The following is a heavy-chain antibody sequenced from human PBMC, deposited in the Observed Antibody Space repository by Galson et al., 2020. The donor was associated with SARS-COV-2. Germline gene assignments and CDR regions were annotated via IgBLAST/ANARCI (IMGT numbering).Heavy chain of an antibody. V-gene: IGHV4-59*13. D-gene: IGHD1-20*01. Sequence: SETLSLTCTISGASISQNYWTWIRQSPQKGLEWIGYIYHNGNANYNPSLKSRVSISVDTSKNQFSLKLTSVSAADTAVYYCARGITGSQFDPWGQGTQVTVSS. J-gene: IGHJ5*02. CDR3: ARGITGSQFDP. CDR2: IYHNGNA. CDR1: GASISQNY.